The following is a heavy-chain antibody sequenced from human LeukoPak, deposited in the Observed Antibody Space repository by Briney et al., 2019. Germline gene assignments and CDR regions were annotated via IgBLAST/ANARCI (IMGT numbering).Heavy chain of an antibody. CDR1: GFTFSSYA. J-gene: IGHJ4*02. Sequence: GSLRLSCAASGFTFSSYAMSWIRQPPGKGLEWIGEINHSGSTNYNPSLKSRVTISVDTSKNQFSLKLSSVTAADTAVYYCARGRGTIFGVVIIQPYFDYWGQGTLVTVSS. D-gene: IGHD3-3*01. V-gene: IGHV4-34*01. CDR3: ARGRGTIFGVVIIQPYFDY. CDR2: INHSGST.